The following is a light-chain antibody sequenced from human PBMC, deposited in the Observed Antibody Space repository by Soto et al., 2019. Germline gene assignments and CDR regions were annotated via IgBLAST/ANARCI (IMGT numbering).Light chain of an antibody. J-gene: IGKJ1*01. CDR1: QSISSW. CDR2: KAS. V-gene: IGKV1-5*03. CDR3: QQYNSYWT. Sequence: DIQMTQSPSTLSASVGDRVTITCRASQSISSWLAWYQQKPGKAPKLLIYKASSLESGVPSRSSGSGSGTEFTLTISSLQPDDFATYYRQQYNSYWTFGQGTKVDIK.